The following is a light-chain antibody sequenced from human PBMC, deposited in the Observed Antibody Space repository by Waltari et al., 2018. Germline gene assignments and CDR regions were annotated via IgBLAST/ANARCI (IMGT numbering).Light chain of an antibody. Sequence: QLMLTQSPSASASLGASVKLTCTLSTGHSSYAIAWHQQQPEKAPRYLMKVNSDGNHIKGDGIPGRFSCYSSGTARYLTIASLQSEDEADYCCQTGGFGIWVFGGGTKLTVL. CDR2: VNSDGNH. V-gene: IGLV4-69*01. CDR1: TGHSSYA. J-gene: IGLJ3*02. CDR3: QTGGFGIWV.